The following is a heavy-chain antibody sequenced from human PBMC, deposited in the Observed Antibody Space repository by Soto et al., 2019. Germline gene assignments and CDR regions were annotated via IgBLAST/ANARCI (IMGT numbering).Heavy chain of an antibody. CDR1: GGSISSSNW. CDR3: ARDRGMGGSYSGYFDY. J-gene: IGHJ4*02. CDR2: IYHSGST. D-gene: IGHD1-26*01. V-gene: IGHV4-4*02. Sequence: SETLSLTCAASGGSISSSNWWSWVRQPPGKGLEWIGEIYHSGSTNYNPSLKSRVTISVDKSKNQFSLKLSSVTAADTAVYYCARDRGMGGSYSGYFDYWGQGTLVTVSS.